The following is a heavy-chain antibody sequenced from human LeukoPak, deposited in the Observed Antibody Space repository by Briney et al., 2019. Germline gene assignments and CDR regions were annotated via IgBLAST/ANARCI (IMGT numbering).Heavy chain of an antibody. CDR3: AKDRPNYFGSNGHYYRRDGDS. J-gene: IGHJ5*01. V-gene: IGHV3-23*01. D-gene: IGHD3-10*01. CDR2: ISSDSEYT. CDR1: GFHFNIYA. Sequence: GGSLRLSCAASGFHFNIYAMSWVRQAPEKRLEWVSSISSDSEYTFYTDSVRGRFTISRDNSKQNLFLQMNSLRAEDTAIYYCAKDRPNYFGSNGHYYRRDGDSWGQGTLVTVSS.